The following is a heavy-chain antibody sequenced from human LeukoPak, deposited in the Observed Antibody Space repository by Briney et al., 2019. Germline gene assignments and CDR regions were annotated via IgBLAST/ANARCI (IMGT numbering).Heavy chain of an antibody. J-gene: IGHJ4*02. V-gene: IGHV1-18*01. D-gene: IGHD6-19*01. Sequence: ASVKVSCKASGYIFTSYGISWVRQAPGQGLEWMGWISAYNGNTNYAQMLQGRVTMTTDTSTNTAYMELRSLRSDDTAVYYCAKDVHPHSGWSVSFDYWGQGTLVTVSS. CDR1: GYIFTSYG. CDR3: AKDVHPHSGWSVSFDY. CDR2: ISAYNGNT.